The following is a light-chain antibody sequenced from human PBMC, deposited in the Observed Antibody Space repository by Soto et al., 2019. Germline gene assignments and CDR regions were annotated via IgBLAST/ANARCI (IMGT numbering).Light chain of an antibody. CDR2: DVS. Sequence: QSALTQPASVSGSPGQSITISCTGTSSDVGGYNYVSWYQQHPGKAPKLMIYDVSNRPSGVSNRFSGSKSGNTASLTISGLQAEDEADYYCSSYTISSFGTGTKLTVL. J-gene: IGLJ1*01. V-gene: IGLV2-14*01. CDR1: SSDVGGYNY. CDR3: SSYTISS.